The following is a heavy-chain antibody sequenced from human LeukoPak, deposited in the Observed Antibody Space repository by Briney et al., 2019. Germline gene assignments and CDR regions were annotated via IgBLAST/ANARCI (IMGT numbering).Heavy chain of an antibody. J-gene: IGHJ4*02. CDR3: ARPSSSGSYFY. V-gene: IGHV4-39*01. CDR1: GGSISSSSYY. D-gene: IGHD3-10*01. CDR2: IYYSGST. Sequence: SETLSLTCTVSGGSISSSSYYWGWIRQPPGKGLEWIGSIYYSGSTYYNPSLKSRVTMSVDTSKNQFSLKLSSVTAADTAVYYCARPSSSGSYFYWGQGTLVTVSS.